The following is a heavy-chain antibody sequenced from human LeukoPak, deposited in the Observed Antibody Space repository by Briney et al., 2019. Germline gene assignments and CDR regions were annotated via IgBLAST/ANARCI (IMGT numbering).Heavy chain of an antibody. V-gene: IGHV1-69*13. J-gene: IGHJ4*02. CDR2: IIPIFGTA. D-gene: IGHD3-3*01. CDR1: GGTFSSYA. CDR3: ARPEQPLSYYDFWSGSNRALDY. Sequence: ASAKVSCKASGGTFSSYAISWVRQAPGQGLEWLGGIIPIFGTANYAQKFQGSVTITADESTSTAYMELSSLRSEDTAVYYCARPEQPLSYYDFWSGSNRALDYWGQETLVTVSS.